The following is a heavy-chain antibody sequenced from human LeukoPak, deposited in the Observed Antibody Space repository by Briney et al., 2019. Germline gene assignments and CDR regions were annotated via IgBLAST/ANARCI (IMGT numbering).Heavy chain of an antibody. CDR2: IYYSGST. V-gene: IGHV4-39*07. CDR1: GGSISSSSYY. D-gene: IGHD3-3*01. Sequence: PSETLSLTCTVSGGSISSSSYYWGWLRQPPGTGLEWIGSIYYSGSTYYNPSLKSRVTISVDTSKNQFSLKLSSVTAADTAVYYCWTPRYYDFCSGSHIIDYWGQGTLVTVSS. CDR3: WTPRYYDFCSGSHIIDY. J-gene: IGHJ4*02.